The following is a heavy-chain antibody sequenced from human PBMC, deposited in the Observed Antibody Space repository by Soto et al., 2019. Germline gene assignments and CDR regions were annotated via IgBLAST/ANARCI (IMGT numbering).Heavy chain of an antibody. Sequence: PGGSLRLSCAASGFTFSSYAMSWVRQAPGKGLEWVSAISGSGGSTYYADSVKGRFTISRDNSKNTLYLQMNSLRAEDTAVYYCAKAIGSVTTSNPIANWFDPWGQGTLVTVSS. CDR2: ISGSGGST. CDR3: AKAIGSVTTSNPIANWFDP. J-gene: IGHJ5*02. D-gene: IGHD4-17*01. CDR1: GFTFSSYA. V-gene: IGHV3-23*01.